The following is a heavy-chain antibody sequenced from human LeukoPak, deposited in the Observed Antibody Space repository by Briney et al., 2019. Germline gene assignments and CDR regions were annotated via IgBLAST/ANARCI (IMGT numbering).Heavy chain of an antibody. V-gene: IGHV5-51*01. CDR2: IYPGDSHT. CDR3: ARLESSSFRIDY. D-gene: IGHD6-13*01. CDR1: EYSFTSYW. J-gene: IGHJ4*02. Sequence: GESLKISCKGSEYSFTSYWIGWVRQMPGKGLECMGIIYPGDSHTRYSPSFQGQVTISVDKSISTAYLQWSSLKASDTAIYYCARLESSSFRIDYWGQGTLVTVSS.